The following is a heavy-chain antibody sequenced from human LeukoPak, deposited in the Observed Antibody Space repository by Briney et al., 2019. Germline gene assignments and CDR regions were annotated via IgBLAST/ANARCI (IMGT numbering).Heavy chain of an antibody. J-gene: IGHJ4*02. D-gene: IGHD5-18*01. V-gene: IGHV3-23*01. CDR3: AKKEAGSYGFDY. Sequence: PGGSLRLSCAASGFTFSSYAMSWVRQAPGKGLEWVSAISGSGGSTYFADSVKGRFTISRDNSKNTLYLQMNSLRAEDTAVYYCAKKEAGSYGFDYWGQGTLVTVSS. CDR2: ISGSGGST. CDR1: GFTFSSYA.